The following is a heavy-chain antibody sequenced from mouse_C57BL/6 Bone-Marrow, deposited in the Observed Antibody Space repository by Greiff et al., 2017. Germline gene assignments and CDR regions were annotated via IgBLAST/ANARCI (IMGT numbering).Heavy chain of an antibody. V-gene: IGHV14-4*01. CDR3: TMGYGSSGYVDY. CDR1: GFNIKDDY. Sequence: EVQLQQSGAELVRPGASVKLSCTASGFNIKDDYMHWVKQRPEQGLEWIGWIDPENGDTEYASKFQGKATITADTSSNTAYLQLSSLTSEDTAVYYGTMGYGSSGYVDYGGQGTTRTVSS. CDR2: IDPENGDT. J-gene: IGHJ2*01. D-gene: IGHD1-1*01.